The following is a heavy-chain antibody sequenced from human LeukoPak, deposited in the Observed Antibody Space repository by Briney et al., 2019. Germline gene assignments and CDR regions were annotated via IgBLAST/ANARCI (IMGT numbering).Heavy chain of an antibody. V-gene: IGHV3-30-3*01. CDR3: ARSIAAPGPYYYGMDV. CDR1: GFTFSSYA. CDR2: ISYDGSNK. J-gene: IGHJ6*02. Sequence: PGGSLRLSCAAFGFTFSSYAMHWVRQAPGKGLEWVAVISYDGSNKYYADSVKGRFTISRDNSKNTLYLQMNSLRAEDTAVYYCARSIAAPGPYYYGMDVWGQGTTVTVSS. D-gene: IGHD6-13*01.